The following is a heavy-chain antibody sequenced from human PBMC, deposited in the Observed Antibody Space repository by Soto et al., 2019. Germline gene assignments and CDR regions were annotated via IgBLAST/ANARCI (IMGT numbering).Heavy chain of an antibody. D-gene: IGHD6-19*01. V-gene: IGHV1-8*02. CDR3: ARGNSGWYSYYYYGMDV. J-gene: IGHJ6*02. CDR1: GYTFTSYY. CDR2: MNPNSGNT. Sequence: ASVQVSCKASGYTFTSYYMHWVRQAPGQGLEWMGWMNPNSGNTGYAQKFQGRVTMTRNTSISTAYMELSSLRSEDTAVYYCARGNSGWYSYYYYGMDVWGQGTTVTVS.